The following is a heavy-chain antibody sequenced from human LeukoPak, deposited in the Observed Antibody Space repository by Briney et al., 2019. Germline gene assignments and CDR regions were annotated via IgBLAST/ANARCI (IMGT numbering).Heavy chain of an antibody. CDR2: IISRRSNI. D-gene: IGHD3-10*01. J-gene: IGHJ6*02. V-gene: IGHV3-21*01. CDR3: ARDGTGSGSYYPYYYYYGMDV. Sequence: GCLRLAWSAAGFTVSSYSRNWVRQAPGKGREWVASIISRRSNIYYADSGEGRFNMSRENAKNSLYLQINSLRAEDTAVYYCARDGTGSGSYYPYYYYYGMDVWGQGTTVTVSS. CDR1: GFTVSSYS.